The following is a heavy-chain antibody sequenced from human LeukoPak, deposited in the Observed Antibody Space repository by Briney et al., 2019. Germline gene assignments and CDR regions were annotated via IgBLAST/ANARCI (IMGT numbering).Heavy chain of an antibody. CDR3: ARVESSSWGLNYYYYYMDV. V-gene: IGHV4-59*01. CDR1: GGSISSYY. Sequence: PSETLSLTCTVSGGSISSYYWSWIRQPPGKGLEWIGYIYYGGSTNYNPSLKSRVTISVDTSKNQFPLKLSSVTAADTAVYYCARVESSSWGLNYYYYYMDVWGKGTTVTVSS. J-gene: IGHJ6*03. D-gene: IGHD6-13*01. CDR2: IYYGGST.